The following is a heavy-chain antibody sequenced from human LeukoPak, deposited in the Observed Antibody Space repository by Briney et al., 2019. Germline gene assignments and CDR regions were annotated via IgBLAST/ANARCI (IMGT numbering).Heavy chain of an antibody. Sequence: SETLSLTCTVSGGSISSGGYYWSWIRQHPGKGLEWIGYIYHSGSTYYSPSLKSRVTISVDRSKNQFSLKLSSVTAADTAVYYCAGIPAAIGDNWFDPWGQGTLVTVSS. CDR1: GGSISSGGYY. CDR2: IYHSGST. CDR3: AGIPAAIGDNWFDP. D-gene: IGHD2-2*02. J-gene: IGHJ5*02. V-gene: IGHV4-31*03.